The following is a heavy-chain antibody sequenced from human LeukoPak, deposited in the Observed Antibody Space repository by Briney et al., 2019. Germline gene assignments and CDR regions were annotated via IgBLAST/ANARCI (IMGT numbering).Heavy chain of an antibody. D-gene: IGHD3-10*01. CDR1: GGSISSSSYY. Sequence: PSETLSLTCTVSGGSISSSSYYWGWIRQPPGKGLEWIGSIYYSGSTYYNPSLKSRVTISVDTSKNQFSLKLSSVTAADTAVYYCARGSSALDAFDIWGQGTMATVSS. CDR3: ARGSSALDAFDI. V-gene: IGHV4-39*01. J-gene: IGHJ3*02. CDR2: IYYSGST.